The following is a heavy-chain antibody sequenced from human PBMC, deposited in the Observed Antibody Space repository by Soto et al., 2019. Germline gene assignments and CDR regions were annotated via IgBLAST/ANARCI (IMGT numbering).Heavy chain of an antibody. D-gene: IGHD6-6*01. J-gene: IGHJ4*01. CDR1: GYTFTNYG. Sequence: QVQLVQSGAEVKKPGASVKVSCKASGYTFTNYGIHWVRPAPGQGLERLGWVSAYNGERRYAQGVQAIFIMTTDTTTTTAYMELRSLRSDDTAVDYCARGTSIPASGDYWGQGTLVTVSS. V-gene: IGHV1-18*01. CDR2: VSAYNGER. CDR3: ARGTSIPASGDY.